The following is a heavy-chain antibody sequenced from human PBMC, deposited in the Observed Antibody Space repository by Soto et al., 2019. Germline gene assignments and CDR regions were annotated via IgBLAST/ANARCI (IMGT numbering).Heavy chain of an antibody. D-gene: IGHD3-3*01. J-gene: IGHJ5*02. CDR1: GFTFSSYS. Sequence: TGGSLRLSCAASGFTFSSYSMNWVRQAPGKGLEWVSSISSSSSYIYYADSVKGRFTISRDNAKNSLYLQMNSLRAEDTAVYYCARDYSSRLEWLFSNWFDPWGQGTLVTVSS. CDR2: ISSSSSYI. V-gene: IGHV3-21*01. CDR3: ARDYSSRLEWLFSNWFDP.